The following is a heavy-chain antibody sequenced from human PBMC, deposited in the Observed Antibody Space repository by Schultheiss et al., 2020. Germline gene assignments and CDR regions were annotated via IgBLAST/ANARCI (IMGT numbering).Heavy chain of an antibody. CDR2: IYHSRST. V-gene: IGHV4-59*08. CDR1: GGSFSGYY. Sequence: SETLSLTCAVYGGSFSGYYWTWIRQPPGKGLEWIGNIYHSRSTNYNPSLRSRVTISVDTSKNQFSLKLSSVTAADTAVYYCAGPVVGATALFDYWGQGTLVNVSS. CDR3: AGPVVGATALFDY. J-gene: IGHJ4*02. D-gene: IGHD1-26*01.